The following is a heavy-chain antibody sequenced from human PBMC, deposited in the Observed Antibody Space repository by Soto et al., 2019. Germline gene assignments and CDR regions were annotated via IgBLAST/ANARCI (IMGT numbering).Heavy chain of an antibody. CDR2: IYYSGST. V-gene: IGHV4-30-4*01. CDR3: ARDLSSSSGLDYYYGMDV. D-gene: IGHD6-6*01. J-gene: IGHJ6*02. Sequence: TLSLTCTVSGGSISSGDYYWSWIRQPPGKGLEWIGYIYYSGSTYYNPSLKSRVTISVDTSKNQFSLKLSSVTAADTAVYYCARDLSSSSGLDYYYGMDVWGQGTTVTVSS. CDR1: GGSISSGDYY.